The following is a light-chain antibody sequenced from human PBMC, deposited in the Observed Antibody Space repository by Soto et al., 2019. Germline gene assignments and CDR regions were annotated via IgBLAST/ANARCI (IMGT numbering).Light chain of an antibody. V-gene: IGKV1-12*01. J-gene: IGKJ1*01. CDR3: QQANSFPWT. Sequence: EIQMAQAPSSVSSPVGDRVNITCRASQAISSWLVWYQQKPGKAPKLLIYAASNLQSGVPSRFSGGGSGTEFTLTISSLQPEDFATYYCQQANSFPWTFGQGTKGDIK. CDR2: AAS. CDR1: QAISSW.